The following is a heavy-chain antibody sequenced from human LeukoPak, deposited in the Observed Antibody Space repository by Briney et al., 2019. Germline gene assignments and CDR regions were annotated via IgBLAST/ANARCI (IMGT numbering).Heavy chain of an antibody. CDR1: GFXFSSYW. CDR2: INSDGSNT. J-gene: IGHJ4*02. D-gene: IGHD1-14*01. V-gene: IGHV3-74*01. CDR3: AISPEFDN. Sequence: PGGSLRLSCAASGFXFSSYWIHWVRQAPGEGLVWVSRINSDGSNTNYADSVKGRFTISRDNAKNTLYLQMNSLRAEDTAVYYCAISPEFDNWGQGTLVTVSS.